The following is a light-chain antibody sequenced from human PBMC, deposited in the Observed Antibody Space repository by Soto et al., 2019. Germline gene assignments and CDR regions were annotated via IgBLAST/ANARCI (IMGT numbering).Light chain of an antibody. J-gene: IGLJ2*01. CDR2: DVI. Sequence: QSALTQPASVSGSPGQSITISCTGTSSDVGGYNYVSWYQQHPGKAPKLMIYDVINRPSGVSNRFSGSKSGNSASLTISGLQAEDEADYCCSSCTSRSTYVVFGGGTKVTVL. V-gene: IGLV2-14*03. CDR1: SSDVGGYNY. CDR3: SSCTSRSTYVV.